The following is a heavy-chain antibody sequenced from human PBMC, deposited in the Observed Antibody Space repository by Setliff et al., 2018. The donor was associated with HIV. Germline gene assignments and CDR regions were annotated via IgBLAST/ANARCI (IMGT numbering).Heavy chain of an antibody. Sequence: PGGSLRLSCAASGFTFSNAWMSWVRQAPGKGLEWVGRIKSKTDGGTTDYAAPVKGRFTISRDDSKNTLYLQMNSLKTEDTAVYYCTTTPALLVGASHDAFDIWGQGTMVTV. CDR1: GFTFSNAW. V-gene: IGHV3-15*01. CDR3: TTTPALLVGASHDAFDI. CDR2: IKSKTDGGTT. D-gene: IGHD1-26*01. J-gene: IGHJ3*02.